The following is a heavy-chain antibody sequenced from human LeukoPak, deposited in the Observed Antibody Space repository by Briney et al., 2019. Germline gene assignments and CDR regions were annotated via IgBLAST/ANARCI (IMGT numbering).Heavy chain of an antibody. CDR1: EYTFFGYY. D-gene: IGHD3-10*01. CDR3: ASGSGSYCSDY. Sequence: ASVKVSCKASEYTFFGYYMYWVRQAPGQGLEWMGWINPNSGGTNYAQKFQGRVTMTRDTSINTAYMELSSLRYDDTAVYYCASGSGSYCSDYWGQGTLVTVSS. CDR2: INPNSGGT. J-gene: IGHJ4*02. V-gene: IGHV1-2*02.